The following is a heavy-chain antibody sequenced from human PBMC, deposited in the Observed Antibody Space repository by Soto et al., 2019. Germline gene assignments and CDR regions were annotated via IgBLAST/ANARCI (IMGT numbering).Heavy chain of an antibody. J-gene: IGHJ6*02. V-gene: IGHV3-21*01. CDR2: ISSSSSYI. D-gene: IGHD6-19*01. CDR1: GFTFSSYA. Sequence: NPGGSLRLSCAASGFTFSSYAMSWVRQAPGKGLEWVSSISSSSSYIYYADSVKGRFTISRDNAKNSLYLQMNSLRAEDTAVYYCARDRAVAGTYYYYGMDVWGQGTTVTVSS. CDR3: ARDRAVAGTYYYYGMDV.